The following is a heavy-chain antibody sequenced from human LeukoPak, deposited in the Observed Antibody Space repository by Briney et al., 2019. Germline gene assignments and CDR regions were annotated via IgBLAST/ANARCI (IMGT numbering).Heavy chain of an antibody. CDR1: GGSISSYY. Sequence: SETLSLTCTVSGGSISSYYWSWIRLPPGKRLEWIGYIYYSGSTNYNPSLKSRVTISVDTSKNQFSLKLSSVTAADTAVYYCARTYSGSYYSHYCFDYWGQGTLVTVSS. D-gene: IGHD3-10*01. V-gene: IGHV4-59*01. J-gene: IGHJ4*02. CDR2: IYYSGST. CDR3: ARTYSGSYYSHYCFDY.